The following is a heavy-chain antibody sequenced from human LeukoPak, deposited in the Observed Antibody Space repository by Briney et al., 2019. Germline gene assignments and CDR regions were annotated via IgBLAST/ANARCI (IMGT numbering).Heavy chain of an antibody. CDR3: AREWYDSGGYPRLLDY. J-gene: IGHJ4*02. Sequence: PGGSLRLSCAASGLTVSSNYITWVRQPPGKGLEWVSVLHAAGGTYYADSVKGRFTISRHISKNTVYLQMNSLRAEDTAVYYCAREWYDSGGYPRLLDYWGQGTLVTVST. CDR1: GLTVSSNY. V-gene: IGHV3-53*04. CDR2: LHAAGGT. D-gene: IGHD3-22*01.